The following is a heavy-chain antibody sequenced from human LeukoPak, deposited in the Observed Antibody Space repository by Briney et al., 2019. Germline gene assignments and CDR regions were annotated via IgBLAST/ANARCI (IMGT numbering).Heavy chain of an antibody. Sequence: SETLSLTCAVYGGSFSGYYWSWIRQPPGKGLEWIGEVNHSGSTNYNPSLKSRVTISVDTSKNQFSLKLSSVTAADTAVYYCARRPYYDYVWGSYRYSPIDYWGQGTLVTVSS. CDR1: GGSFSGYY. D-gene: IGHD3-16*02. CDR3: ARRPYYDYVWGSYRYSPIDY. J-gene: IGHJ4*02. V-gene: IGHV4-34*01. CDR2: VNHSGST.